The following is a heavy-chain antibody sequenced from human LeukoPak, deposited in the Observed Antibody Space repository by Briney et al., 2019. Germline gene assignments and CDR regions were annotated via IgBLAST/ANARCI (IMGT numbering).Heavy chain of an antibody. D-gene: IGHD6-19*01. J-gene: IGHJ4*02. V-gene: IGHV4-4*09. Sequence: SETLSLTCSVSGGSVWVCYWSWIRQFAGKELQWIGYIYTSGSNDYNPSLKSRVTISVDRTRNLIFLNLRSVPAADTAVYYWAGGPAWAGTAFDFWGQGSRVTVSS. CDR3: AGGPAWAGTAFDF. CDR2: IYTSGSN. CDR1: GGSVWVCY.